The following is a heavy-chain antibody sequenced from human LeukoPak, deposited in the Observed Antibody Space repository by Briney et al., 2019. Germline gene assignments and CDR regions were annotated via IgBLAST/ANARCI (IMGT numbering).Heavy chain of an antibody. Sequence: ASVKVSCKASGYTFSSYYLHWVRQAPGQGLEWMGIINPTSGSTSYSQKFQDRVTMTRDTSTSTVYMELSSLRSGDTAVYYCAKGDGLRRGTYYNLDYWGQGTLVTVSS. CDR3: AKGDGLRRGTYYNLDY. CDR1: GYTFSSYY. V-gene: IGHV1-46*01. CDR2: INPTSGST. D-gene: IGHD1-26*01. J-gene: IGHJ4*02.